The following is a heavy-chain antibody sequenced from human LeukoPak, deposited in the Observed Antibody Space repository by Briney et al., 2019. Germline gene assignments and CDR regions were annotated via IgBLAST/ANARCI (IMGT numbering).Heavy chain of an antibody. V-gene: IGHV3-23*01. Sequence: GGSLGLSCAASGFTFSSSAMSWVRQAPGKGLEWVSSITNSGDRTYYADAVRGQFTISRDNSKSTLFLQMRSLRVEDTAIYYCAKDADWRPAADWGQGTLVIVSS. CDR1: GFTFSSSA. CDR2: ITNSGDRT. J-gene: IGHJ4*02. D-gene: IGHD2-2*01. CDR3: AKDADWRPAAD.